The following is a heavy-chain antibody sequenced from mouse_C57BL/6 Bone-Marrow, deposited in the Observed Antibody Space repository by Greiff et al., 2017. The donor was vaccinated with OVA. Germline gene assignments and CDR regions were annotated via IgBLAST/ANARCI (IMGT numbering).Heavy chain of an antibody. CDR1: GYTFTSYW. CDR2: IYPSDSET. V-gene: IGHV1-61*01. D-gene: IGHD2-1*01. Sequence: QVQLKQPGAELVRPGSSVKLSCKASGYTFTSYWMEWVKQRPGQGLEWIGNIYPSDSETHYNQKFKDKATLTVDKSSSTAYMQLSSLTSEDTAVYYCARSGGYGNYEFAYWGQGTLVTVSA. J-gene: IGHJ3*01. CDR3: ARSGGYGNYEFAY.